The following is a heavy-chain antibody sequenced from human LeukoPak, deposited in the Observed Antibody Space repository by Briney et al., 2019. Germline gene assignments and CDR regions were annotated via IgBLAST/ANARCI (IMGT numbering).Heavy chain of an antibody. J-gene: IGHJ4*02. Sequence: ASVKVSCKASGYTFTGYYMHWVRQAPGQGLEWMGWINPNSGGTNYAQKFQGRVTMTRDTSISTAYMELSRLRSDDTAVYYCARHHCSGGSRYSGLDYWGQGTLVTVSS. V-gene: IGHV1-2*02. CDR1: GYTFTGYY. CDR3: ARHHCSGGSRYSGLDY. D-gene: IGHD2-15*01. CDR2: INPNSGGT.